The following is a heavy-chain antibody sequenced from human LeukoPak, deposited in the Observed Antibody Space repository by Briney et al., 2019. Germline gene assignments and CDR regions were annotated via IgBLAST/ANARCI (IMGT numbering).Heavy chain of an antibody. D-gene: IGHD3/OR15-3a*01. CDR3: ATLWTGYYYYGMDV. J-gene: IGHJ6*02. CDR1: GFTFSSYS. Sequence: PGGSLTLSCAASGFTFSSYSMNWVRQAPGKGLEWVSSISSSSSYIYYADSVKGRFTISRDNAKNSLYLQMNSLRAEDTAVYYCATLWTGYYYYGMDVWGQGTTVTVSS. V-gene: IGHV3-21*01. CDR2: ISSSSSYI.